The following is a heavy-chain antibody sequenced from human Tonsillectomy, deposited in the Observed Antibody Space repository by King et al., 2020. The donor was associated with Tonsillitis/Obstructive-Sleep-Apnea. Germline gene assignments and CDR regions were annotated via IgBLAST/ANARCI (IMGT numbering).Heavy chain of an antibody. CDR1: GFTFSSYG. V-gene: IGHV3-30*18. D-gene: IGHD5-24*01. Sequence: VQLVESGGGVVQPGRSLRLSCAASGFTFSSYGMHWVRQAPGKGLEWVAVISYDGSNKYYADSVKGRFTISRDNSKNTLYLQMNSLRAEDTAVYYCAKLGGRDGYNCDAFDIWGQGTMVTVSS. CDR2: ISYDGSNK. J-gene: IGHJ3*02. CDR3: AKLGGRDGYNCDAFDI.